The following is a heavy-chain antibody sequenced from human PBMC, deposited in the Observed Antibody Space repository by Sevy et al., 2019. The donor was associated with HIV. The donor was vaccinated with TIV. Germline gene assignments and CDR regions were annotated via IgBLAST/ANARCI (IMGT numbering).Heavy chain of an antibody. CDR1: GGSISSSSYY. CDR3: ARRELRDYVGGSWFDP. J-gene: IGHJ5*02. V-gene: IGHV4-39*01. CDR2: IYYSGST. Sequence: SETLSLTCTVSGGSISSSSYYWGWIRQPPGKGLEWIGSIYYSGSTYYNPSLKSRVTISVDTSKNQFSLKLSSVTAADTAVYYCARRELRDYVGGSWFDPWGQGTLVTVSS. D-gene: IGHD4-17*01.